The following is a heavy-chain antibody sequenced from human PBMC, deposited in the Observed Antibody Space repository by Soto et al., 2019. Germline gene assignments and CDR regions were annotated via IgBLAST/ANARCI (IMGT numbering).Heavy chain of an antibody. CDR3: ARDGGGSSSFDY. J-gene: IGHJ4*02. V-gene: IGHV3-48*03. Sequence: GGSLRLSCAASGFTFSSYEMNWVRQAPGKGLEWVSYISSSGSTIYYADSVKGRFTISRDNAKNSLYLQMNSLRAEDMAVYYCARDGGGSSSFDYWGQGTLVTVSS. CDR1: GFTFSSYE. CDR2: ISSSGSTI. D-gene: IGHD6-6*01.